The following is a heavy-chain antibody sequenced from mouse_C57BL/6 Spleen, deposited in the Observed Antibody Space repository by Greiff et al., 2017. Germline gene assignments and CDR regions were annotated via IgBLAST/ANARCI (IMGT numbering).Heavy chain of an antibody. CDR3: AKNAITTVGDYYDY. CDR1: GFSLTSYG. J-gene: IGHJ2*01. CDR2: IWRGGST. V-gene: IGHV2-5*01. D-gene: IGHD1-1*01. Sequence: QVQLQQSGPGLVQPSQSLSITCTVSGFSLTSYGVHWVRQSPGKGLEWLGVIWRGGSTDYNAAFMSRLSITKDNSKSQVFFKMNSLQADDTAIFYCAKNAITTVGDYYDYWGQGTTLTVSS.